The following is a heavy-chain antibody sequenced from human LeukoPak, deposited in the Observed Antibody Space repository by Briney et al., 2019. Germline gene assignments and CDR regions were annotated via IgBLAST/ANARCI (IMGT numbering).Heavy chain of an antibody. Sequence: GGSLRLSCAASGFTFSTYDMSWVRQAPGKGLEWVSAVSDSGGTTWYADSVKGRFTISRDNSKNTLYVQMNSLRAEDTAVYHCAKVSWSSNHDDYWGQGTLVTVPS. CDR1: GFTFSTYD. D-gene: IGHD6-13*01. J-gene: IGHJ4*02. CDR2: VSDSGGTT. CDR3: AKVSWSSNHDDY. V-gene: IGHV3-23*01.